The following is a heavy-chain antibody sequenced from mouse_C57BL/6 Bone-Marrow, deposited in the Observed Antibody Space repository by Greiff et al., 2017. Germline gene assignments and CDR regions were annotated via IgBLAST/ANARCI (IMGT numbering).Heavy chain of an antibody. CDR3: ARRGYYGSSYYYAMDY. V-gene: IGHV1-81*01. D-gene: IGHD1-1*01. J-gene: IGHJ4*01. CDR1: GYTFTSYG. CDR2: IYPRSGNT. Sequence: VQLQQSGAELARPGASVKLSCKASGYTFTSYGISWVKQRTGQGLEWIGEIYPRSGNTYYNEKFKGKATLTADKSSSTAYMELRSLTSEDSAVYFCARRGYYGSSYYYAMDYWDQGTSVTVSS.